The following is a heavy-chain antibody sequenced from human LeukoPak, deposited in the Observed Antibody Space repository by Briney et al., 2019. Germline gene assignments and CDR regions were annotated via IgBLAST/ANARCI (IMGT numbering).Heavy chain of an antibody. J-gene: IGHJ4*02. D-gene: IGHD4-17*01. CDR2: IIPILGIA. Sequence: SVKVSCKASGGTFSSYAISWVRQAPGQGLEWMGRIIPILGIANYAQKFLGRVTITADKSTSTAYMELSSLRSEDTAVYYCARDPTVTTHFDYWGQGTLVTVSS. V-gene: IGHV1-69*04. CDR1: GGTFSSYA. CDR3: ARDPTVTTHFDY.